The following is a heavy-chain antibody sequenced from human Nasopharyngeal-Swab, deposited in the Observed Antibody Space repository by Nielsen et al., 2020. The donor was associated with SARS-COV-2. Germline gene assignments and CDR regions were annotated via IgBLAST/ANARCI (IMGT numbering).Heavy chain of an antibody. CDR3: ARGGIAARSFFDY. J-gene: IGHJ4*02. CDR1: GGSISSYY. Sequence: SETLSLTCTVSGGSISSYYWSWIRQPPGKGLEWIGYIYYSGSTNYNPSLKRRVTISVDTSKNQFSLKLSSVTAADTAVYYCARGGIAARSFFDYWGQGTLVTVSS. D-gene: IGHD6-6*01. V-gene: IGHV4-59*01. CDR2: IYYSGST.